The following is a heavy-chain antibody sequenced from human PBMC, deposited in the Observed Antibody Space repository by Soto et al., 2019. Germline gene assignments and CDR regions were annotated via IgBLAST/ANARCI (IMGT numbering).Heavy chain of an antibody. V-gene: IGHV4-4*02. Sequence: SETLSLTCTVSGGSITSENWWSWVRQPPVKGLEWIGEIYHSGSANYNPSLKSRATISLDKSKSQFSLQLTSVTAADKAIYYCVRDRVAVWGNYRKRAFRFDSWGQGIPVT. CDR2: IYHSGSA. CDR1: GGSITSENW. D-gene: IGHD3-16*02. CDR3: VRDRVAVWGNYRKRAFRFDS. J-gene: IGHJ4*02.